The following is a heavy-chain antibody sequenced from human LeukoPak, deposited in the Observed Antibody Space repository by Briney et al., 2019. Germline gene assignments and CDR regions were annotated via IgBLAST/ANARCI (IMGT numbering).Heavy chain of an antibody. D-gene: IGHD1-14*01. J-gene: IGHJ4*02. V-gene: IGHV3-66*01. CDR3: ARGTSEAFRSLDS. CDR1: GFTVNY. Sequence: GGSLRLSCAASGFTVNYMTWVRQAPGKGLEWVSVIYIGGTTYYADSVKGRFTISRDNSENTLYLQMNSLRAEDTAVYYCARGTSEAFRSLDSWGQGTLVTVSS. CDR2: IYIGGTT.